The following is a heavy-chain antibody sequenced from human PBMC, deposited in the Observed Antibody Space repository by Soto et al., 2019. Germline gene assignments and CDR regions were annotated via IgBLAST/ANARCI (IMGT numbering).Heavy chain of an antibody. Sequence: PGGSLRLSCAASGFTFSSYAMHWVRQAPGKGLEWVAVISYDGSNKYYAESVKGRFTISRDNSKNTLYLQMNSLRAEDTAVYYCARDLWESDYGMDVWGQGTTVTVSS. CDR3: ARDLWESDYGMDV. V-gene: IGHV3-30-3*01. CDR1: GFTFSSYA. D-gene: IGHD3-16*01. CDR2: ISYDGSNK. J-gene: IGHJ6*02.